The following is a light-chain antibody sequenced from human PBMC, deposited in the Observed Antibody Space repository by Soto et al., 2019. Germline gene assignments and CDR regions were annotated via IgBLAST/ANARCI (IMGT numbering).Light chain of an antibody. CDR3: SSFTSKSSLI. CDR2: EVR. J-gene: IGLJ2*01. CDR1: MLNVGGYNL. V-gene: IGLV2-14*01. Sequence: QSALPQPASGSGSPGQWITIPGAETMLNVGGYNLVSWYQQHPGRAPQLILYEVRNRPSGISFRFSGSKSGNTASLTISGLQAEDEADYYCSSFTSKSSLIFGGGTKLTVL.